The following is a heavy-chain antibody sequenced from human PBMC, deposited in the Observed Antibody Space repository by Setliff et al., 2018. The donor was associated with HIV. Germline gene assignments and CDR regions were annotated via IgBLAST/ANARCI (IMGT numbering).Heavy chain of an antibody. J-gene: IGHJ5*02. CDR2: MNPNSGNT. D-gene: IGHD3-10*01. CDR1: GYTFTSYG. CDR3: ARDLAYMVRGRKFDP. V-gene: IGHV1-18*01. Sequence: ASVKVSCKASGYTFTSYGINWVRQATGQGLEWMGWMNPNSGNTGYAQNLQGRLTMTTDTSTGTAYMELRSLRSDDTAVYYCARDLAYMVRGRKFDPWGQGTLVTVSS.